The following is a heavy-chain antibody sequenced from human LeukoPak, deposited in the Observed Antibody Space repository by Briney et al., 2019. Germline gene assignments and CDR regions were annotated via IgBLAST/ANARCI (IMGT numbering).Heavy chain of an antibody. V-gene: IGHV3-21*01. CDR1: GFTFSSYS. D-gene: IGHD3-22*01. Sequence: GGSLRLSCAASGFTFSSYSMTWVRQAPGKGLEWVSSISSSSSYIYYADSVKGRFTISRDNAKNSLYLQMNSLRAEDTAVYYCARGPRRDYYDSSGYSDYFDYWGQGTLVTVSS. CDR2: ISSSSSYI. J-gene: IGHJ4*02. CDR3: ARGPRRDYYDSSGYSDYFDY.